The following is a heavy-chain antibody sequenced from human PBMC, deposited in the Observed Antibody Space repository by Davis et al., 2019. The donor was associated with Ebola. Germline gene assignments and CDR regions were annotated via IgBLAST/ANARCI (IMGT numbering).Heavy chain of an antibody. CDR2: ISSSSSYI. CDR1: GYTFSDYY. Sequence: GGSLRLSCAASGYTFSDYYMSWIRQAPGKGLEWVSSISSSSSYIYYADSVKGRFTISRDNAKNSLYLQMNSLRAEDTAVYYCARSRYYDSSLIYYYYMDVWGKGTTVTVSS. D-gene: IGHD3-22*01. V-gene: IGHV3-11*03. CDR3: ARSRYYDSSLIYYYYMDV. J-gene: IGHJ6*03.